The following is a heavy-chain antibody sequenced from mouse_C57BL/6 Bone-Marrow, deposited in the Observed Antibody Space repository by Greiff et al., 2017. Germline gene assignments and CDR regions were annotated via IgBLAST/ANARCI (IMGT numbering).Heavy chain of an antibody. CDR1: GYTFPSYW. J-gene: IGHJ4*01. V-gene: IGHV1-52*01. CDR2: IDPSDSET. Sequence: VKLQQPGAELVRPGSSVKLSCKASGYTFPSYWMHWVKQRPIQGLEWIGNIDPSDSETHYNQKFKDKATLTVDKSSSTAYMQLSSLTSEDSAVYYCARGAMDYWGQGTSVTVSS. CDR3: ARGAMDY.